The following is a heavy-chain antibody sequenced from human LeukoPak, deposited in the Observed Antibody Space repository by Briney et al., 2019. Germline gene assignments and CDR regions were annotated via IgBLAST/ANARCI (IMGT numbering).Heavy chain of an antibody. CDR2: IYTSGST. D-gene: IGHD1-26*01. CDR3: AREKTSILPVSLWYRDSLGAFDI. CDR1: GGSISSGSYY. V-gene: IGHV4-61*02. J-gene: IGHJ3*02. Sequence: SETLSLTCTVSGGSISSGSYYWSWIRQPAGKGLEWIGRIYTSGSTNYNPSLRSRVTISVDTSKNQFSLKLSSVTAADTAVYYCAREKTSILPVSLWYRDSLGAFDIWGQGTMVTVSS.